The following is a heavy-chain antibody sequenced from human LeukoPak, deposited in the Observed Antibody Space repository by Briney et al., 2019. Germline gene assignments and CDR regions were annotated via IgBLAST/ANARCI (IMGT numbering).Heavy chain of an antibody. D-gene: IGHD3-16*01. CDR3: ARDYAGRYFDY. V-gene: IGHV4-59*01. Sequence: SETLSLTCTVSGGSISGSYWSWIRQPPGKRLEWIGFTYHDGGTNYNPSFTSRVSISVDTSKNQYSLKFNSVTAADTAVYHCARDYAGRYFDYWGQGALVTVSS. CDR1: GGSISGSY. CDR2: TYHDGGT. J-gene: IGHJ4*02.